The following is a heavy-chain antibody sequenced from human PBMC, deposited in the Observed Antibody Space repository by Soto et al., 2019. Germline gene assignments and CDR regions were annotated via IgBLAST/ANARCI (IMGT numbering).Heavy chain of an antibody. CDR2: INNANGNT. CDR3: AKHQNWNRAQYHYYGMDV. D-gene: IGHD1-1*01. V-gene: IGHV1-3*04. CDR1: GYTFTDYD. J-gene: IGHJ6*02. Sequence: VHLVQSGAEVKKPGASVKVSCKASGYTFTDYDMHWVRQAPGQSLEWVGWINNANGNTEYSKKFQDRVTITRDTSATTVYMDLTSLSSEDTAVYYCAKHQNWNRAQYHYYGMDVWGQGTTVIVSS.